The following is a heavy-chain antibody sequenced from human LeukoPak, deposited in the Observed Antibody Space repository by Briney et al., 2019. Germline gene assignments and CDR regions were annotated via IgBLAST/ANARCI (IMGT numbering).Heavy chain of an antibody. CDR2: INSDGSST. CDR1: GFTFSSCW. V-gene: IGHV3-74*01. CDR3: ARVYRQYYYGSGSYGVYYYYYMDV. Sequence: GGSLRLSCAASGFTFSSCWMHWVRQAPGKGLVYVSRINSDGSSTSYAESVKGRFTIYRHNAKNTLYLHMNSLRDEDTAVYYCARVYRQYYYGSGSYGVYYYYYMDVWGKGTTVTISS. J-gene: IGHJ6*03. D-gene: IGHD3-10*01.